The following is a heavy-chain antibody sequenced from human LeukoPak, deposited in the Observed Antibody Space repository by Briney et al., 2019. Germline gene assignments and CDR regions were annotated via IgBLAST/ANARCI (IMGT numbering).Heavy chain of an antibody. J-gene: IGHJ4*02. V-gene: IGHV3-9*01. CDR3: AKDFTFLERHQFDY. D-gene: IGHD3-3*01. CDR1: GFTFGDYG. Sequence: QSGGSLRLSCAASGFTFGDYGMHWVRQRPGKGLEWVSGISWSSGTLVYADSVKGRFTISRDNAKNALYLQMNNLRPDDTALYYCAKDFTFLERHQFDYWGQGTLVTVSS. CDR2: ISWSSGTL.